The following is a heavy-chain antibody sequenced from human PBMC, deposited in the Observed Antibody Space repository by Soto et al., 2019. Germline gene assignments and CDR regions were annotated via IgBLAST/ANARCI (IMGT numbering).Heavy chain of an antibody. CDR3: ARGAYSSSCPDY. CDR2: INPNSGGT. V-gene: IGHV1-2*04. D-gene: IGHD6-6*01. Sequence: WASVKVSCKASGYTFTGYYMHWVRQAPGQGLEWMGWINPNSGGTNYAQKFQGWVTMTRDTSISTAYMELSRLRSDDTAVYYCARGAYSSSCPDYWGQGTLVTVSS. J-gene: IGHJ4*02. CDR1: GYTFTGYY.